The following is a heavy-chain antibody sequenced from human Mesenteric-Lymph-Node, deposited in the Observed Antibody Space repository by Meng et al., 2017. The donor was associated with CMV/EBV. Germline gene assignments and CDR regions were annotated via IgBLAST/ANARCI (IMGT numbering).Heavy chain of an antibody. CDR2: MNPNSGNT. CDR3: ARGRERYCSSTSCYDYYYGMDV. J-gene: IGHJ6*02. D-gene: IGHD2-2*01. V-gene: IGHV1-8*01. CDR1: GYTFTSYD. Sequence: GSVKVSCKASGYTFTSYDINWERQATGQGLERRGWMNPNSGNTGYAQKFQGRVTMTRNTSISTAYMELSSLRSEDTAVYYCARGRERYCSSTSCYDYYYGMDVWGQGTTVTVSS.